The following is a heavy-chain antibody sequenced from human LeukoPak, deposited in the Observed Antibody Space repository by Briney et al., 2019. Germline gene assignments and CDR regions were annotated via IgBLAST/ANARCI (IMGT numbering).Heavy chain of an antibody. D-gene: IGHD2-8*02. V-gene: IGHV3-23*01. CDR1: GFTFYNYA. CDR3: AKPLGYCTGGVCYSNYFDP. CDR2: ISGSGGNT. Sequence: GGSLRLSCAASGFTFYNYAMSWVRQAPGKGLEWASTISGSGGNTYYADSVKGRFTISRGNSENTLYLQMNSLRAEDTAVYYCAKPLGYCTGGVCYSNYFDPWGQGTLVTVSS. J-gene: IGHJ5*02.